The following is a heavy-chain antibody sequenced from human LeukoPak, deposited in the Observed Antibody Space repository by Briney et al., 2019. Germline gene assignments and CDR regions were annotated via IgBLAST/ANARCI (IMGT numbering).Heavy chain of an antibody. D-gene: IGHD1-14*01. Sequence: PGGTLRLSCAAPGFTVSSNYMSWVRQAPGKGVEWGSVIYSGGSTYYADSVKGRFTISRDNSKNTLYLQMNSLRAEDTAVYYCARDHPEAVETYYYYYYMDVWGKGTTVTVSS. CDR1: GFTVSSNY. CDR3: ARDHPEAVETYYYYYYMDV. V-gene: IGHV3-66*02. J-gene: IGHJ6*03. CDR2: IYSGGST.